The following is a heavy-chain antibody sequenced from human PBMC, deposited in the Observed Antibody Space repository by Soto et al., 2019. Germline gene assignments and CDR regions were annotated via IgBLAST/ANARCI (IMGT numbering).Heavy chain of an antibody. J-gene: IGHJ4*02. D-gene: IGHD3-10*01. CDR3: ARAEVFDLGMVRGVTHFDY. CDR2: IYYSGST. V-gene: IGHV4-30-4*01. CDR1: GGSISSGDYY. Sequence: QVQLQESGPGLVKPSQTLSLTCTVSGGSISSGDYYWSWIRQPPGKGLEWIGYIYYSGSTYYNPSLKSRVTISVDTSKNQFSLKLSSVTAADTAVYYCARAEVFDLGMVRGVTHFDYWGQGTLVTVSS.